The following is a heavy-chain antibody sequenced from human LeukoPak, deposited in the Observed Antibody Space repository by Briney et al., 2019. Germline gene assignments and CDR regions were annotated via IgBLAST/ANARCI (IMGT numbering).Heavy chain of an antibody. CDR1: GYTFTGYY. CDR2: INPSGGST. J-gene: IGHJ5*02. D-gene: IGHD3-10*01. CDR3: ARERYYYGSGSRNWFDP. Sequence: SVKVSCKASGYTFTGYYMHWVRQAPGQGLEWMGIINPSGGSTSYAQKFQGRVTMTRDTSTSTVYMELSSLRSEDTAVYYCARERYYYGSGSRNWFDPWGQGTLVTVSS. V-gene: IGHV1-46*01.